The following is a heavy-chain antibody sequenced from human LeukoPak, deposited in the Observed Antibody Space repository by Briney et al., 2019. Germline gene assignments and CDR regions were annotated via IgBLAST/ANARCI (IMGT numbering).Heavy chain of an antibody. V-gene: IGHV3-7*05. CDR3: ARVNRGDVSQFGAFDV. J-gene: IGHJ3*01. D-gene: IGHD3-10*01. CDR2: INPDGTEK. CDR1: GFAFSKNW. Sequence: PGGSLRLSCAASGFAFSKNWMKWVRQAPEKGLEWVANINPDGTEKNYEDSVKGRFTISRDNAKDSLFLQMNNLRVEDTAVYYCARVNRGDVSQFGAFDVWGQGTVVTVSS.